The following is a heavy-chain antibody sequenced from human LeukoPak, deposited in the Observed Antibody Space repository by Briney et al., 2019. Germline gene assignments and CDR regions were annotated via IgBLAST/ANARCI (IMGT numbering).Heavy chain of an antibody. CDR3: ARNSWGYYDSSGYLAYYFDY. D-gene: IGHD3-22*01. CDR2: IWYDGSNK. CDR1: GFTFSSYG. V-gene: IGHV3-33*01. Sequence: GGSLRLSCAAFGFTFSSYGMHWVRQAPGKGPEWVAVIWYDGSNKYYADSVKGRFTISRDNSKNTLFLQMRSLRAEDTAVYYCARNSWGYYDSSGYLAYYFDYWGQGTLVTVSS. J-gene: IGHJ4*02.